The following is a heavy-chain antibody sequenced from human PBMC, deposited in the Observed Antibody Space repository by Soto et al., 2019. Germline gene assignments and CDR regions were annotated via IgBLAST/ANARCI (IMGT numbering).Heavy chain of an antibody. CDR2: ISGSGGST. V-gene: IGHV3-23*01. D-gene: IGHD5-18*01. CDR3: AKLHGYSYGAFDY. J-gene: IGHJ4*02. Sequence: GGSLRLSCAASGSTFSSYAMSWVRQAPGKGLEWVSAISGSGGSTYYADSVKGRFTISRDNSKNTLYLQMNSLRAEDTAVYYCAKLHGYSYGAFDYWGQGTLVTVSS. CDR1: GSTFSSYA.